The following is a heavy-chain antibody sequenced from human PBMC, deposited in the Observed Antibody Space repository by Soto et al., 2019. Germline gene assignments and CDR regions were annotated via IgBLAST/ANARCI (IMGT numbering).Heavy chain of an antibody. CDR3: ARDDLAYYYMDV. CDR2: IYYSGST. J-gene: IGHJ6*03. CDR1: GGSISSGGYY. V-gene: IGHV4-31*03. Sequence: PSETLSLTCTVSGGSISSGGYYWSWIRQHPGKGLEWIGYIYYSGSTYYNPSLKSRVTISVDTSKNQFSLKLSSVTAADTAVYYCARDDLAYYYMDVWGKGTTVTVSS. D-gene: IGHD2-21*01.